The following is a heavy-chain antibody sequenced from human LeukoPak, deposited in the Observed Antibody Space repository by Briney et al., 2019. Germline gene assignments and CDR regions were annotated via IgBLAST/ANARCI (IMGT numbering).Heavy chain of an antibody. D-gene: IGHD6-13*01. V-gene: IGHV4-4*02. J-gene: IGHJ4*02. CDR3: ATGIAAADSFDY. CDR2: IYHSGST. CDR1: GGSISSSNW. Sequence: SETLSLTCAVSGGSISSSNWWSWVRQPPGKGLEWIGEIYHSGSTNYNPSLKSRVTISVDKSKNQFSLKLSSVTAADTAVNYCATGIAAADSFDYWGQGTLVTVSS.